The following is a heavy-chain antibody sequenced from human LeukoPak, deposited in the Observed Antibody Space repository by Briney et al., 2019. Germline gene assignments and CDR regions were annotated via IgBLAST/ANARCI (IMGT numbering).Heavy chain of an antibody. D-gene: IGHD2-15*01. J-gene: IGHJ4*02. Sequence: PGGSLRLSCAASGFTFDDYAMHWVRQAPGKGLEWFSGISWNSGSIGYADSVKGRFTISRDNAKNSLYLQMNSLRAEDTALYYCAKARYCSGGSCYLDYWGQGTLVTVSS. V-gene: IGHV3-9*01. CDR1: GFTFDDYA. CDR3: AKARYCSGGSCYLDY. CDR2: ISWNSGSI.